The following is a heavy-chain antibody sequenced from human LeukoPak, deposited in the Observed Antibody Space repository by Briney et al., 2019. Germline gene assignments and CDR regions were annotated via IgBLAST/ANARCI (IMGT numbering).Heavy chain of an antibody. CDR2: ISGSGGST. Sequence: GGSLRLSCAASGLTFSSYAMSWVRQAPGKGLEWVSAISGSGGSTYYADSVKGRFTISRDNSKNTLYLQMNSLRAEDTAVYYCAKGPYYDFWSGYYTSYYFDYWGQGTLVTVSS. D-gene: IGHD3-3*01. CDR1: GLTFSSYA. J-gene: IGHJ4*02. CDR3: AKGPYYDFWSGYYTSYYFDY. V-gene: IGHV3-23*01.